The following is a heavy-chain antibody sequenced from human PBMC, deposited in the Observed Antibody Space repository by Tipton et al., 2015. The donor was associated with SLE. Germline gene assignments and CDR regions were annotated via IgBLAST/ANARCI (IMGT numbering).Heavy chain of an antibody. CDR1: GGSFSGYY. V-gene: IGHV4-34*01. D-gene: IGHD6-13*01. J-gene: IGHJ4*02. Sequence: TLSLTCAVYGGSFSGYYWSWIRQPPGKGLEWIGEINHSGSTNYNPSLKSRVTMSVDTSKNQFSLKLSSLTAADTAVYYCAREGIAAAGYYFDYWGQGTLVTVSS. CDR2: INHSGST. CDR3: AREGIAAAGYYFDY.